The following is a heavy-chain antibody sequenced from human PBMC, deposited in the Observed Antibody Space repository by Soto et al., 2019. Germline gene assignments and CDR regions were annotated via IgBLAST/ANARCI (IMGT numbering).Heavy chain of an antibody. CDR1: GGSVTSSSYY. CDR3: ARDGGAATPIDS. J-gene: IGHJ4*02. Sequence: QVQLQESGPGLVKASETLSLTCTVSGGSVTSSSYYWSWIRQPPGKGLEWIGYIYYSGYTSYNPSLKSRVSISIDTSKYGFSLKVNSVTTADTAVYYCARDGGAATPIDSWGQGTLVSVSS. D-gene: IGHD3-16*01. CDR2: IYYSGYT. V-gene: IGHV4-61*01.